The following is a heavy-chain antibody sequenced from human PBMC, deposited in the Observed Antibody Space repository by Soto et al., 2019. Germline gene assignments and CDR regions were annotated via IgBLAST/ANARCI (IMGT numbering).Heavy chain of an antibody. D-gene: IGHD1-26*01. Sequence: SVKVSCKASGYTSTTYYIHWVRQAPGQGLEWMGRIIPILGIANYAQKFQGRVTITADKSTSTAYMELSSLRSEDTAVYYCARSLGSHYMDVWGKGTTVTVSS. J-gene: IGHJ6*03. CDR2: IIPILGIA. CDR1: GYTSTTYY. CDR3: ARSLGSHYMDV. V-gene: IGHV1-69*02.